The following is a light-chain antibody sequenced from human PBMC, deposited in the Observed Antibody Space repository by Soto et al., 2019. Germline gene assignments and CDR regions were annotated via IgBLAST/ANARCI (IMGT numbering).Light chain of an antibody. CDR3: QQYYSSPVT. J-gene: IGKJ5*01. Sequence: DIEMTQSPPILSVSPGEGATLSCRASQRINTNLAWYQHIPGQAPRLLIVSSSRRPTDVPARFSGSGSGTDFTLTISSLQSEDVAVYWCQQYYSSPVTFGQGTRLEIK. CDR1: QRINTN. V-gene: IGKV3-15*01. CDR2: SSS.